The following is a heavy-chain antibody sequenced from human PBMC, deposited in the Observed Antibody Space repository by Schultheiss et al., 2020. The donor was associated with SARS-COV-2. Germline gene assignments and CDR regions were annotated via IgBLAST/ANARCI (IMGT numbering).Heavy chain of an antibody. Sequence: SQTLSLTCPVSGGSISGYYWSWIRQPPGKGLEWIGEINHSGSTNYNPSLKSRVTISVDTSKNQFSLKLSSVTAADTAVYYCARGTYYYDSSGYYSTPMYYYYGMDVWGQGTTVTVSS. CDR1: GGSISGYY. D-gene: IGHD3-22*01. CDR3: ARGTYYYDSSGYYSTPMYYYYGMDV. V-gene: IGHV4-34*01. J-gene: IGHJ6*02. CDR2: INHSGST.